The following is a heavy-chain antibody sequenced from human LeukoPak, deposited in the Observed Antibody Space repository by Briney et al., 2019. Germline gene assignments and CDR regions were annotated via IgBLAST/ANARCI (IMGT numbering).Heavy chain of an antibody. CDR2: ISSSSSYI. V-gene: IGHV3-21*01. D-gene: IGHD6-13*01. CDR3: ARDVPEGSSWYPYYYGMDV. J-gene: IGHJ6*02. CDR1: GFTFSSYS. Sequence: GGSLRLSCAASGFTFSSYSMNWVRQAPGKGLEWVSSISSSSSYIYYADSVKGRFTISRDNAKNSLYLQMNSLRAEDTAVYYCARDVPEGSSWYPYYYGMDVWGQGTTVTVSS.